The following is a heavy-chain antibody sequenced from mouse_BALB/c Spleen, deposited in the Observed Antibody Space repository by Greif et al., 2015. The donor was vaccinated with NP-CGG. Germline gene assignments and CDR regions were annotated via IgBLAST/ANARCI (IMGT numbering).Heavy chain of an antibody. V-gene: IGHV14-3*02. CDR2: IDPANGNT. D-gene: IGHD2-14*01. J-gene: IGHJ4*01. CDR1: GFNIKDTY. CDR3: ARSGVRRGYAMDY. Sequence: VQLQQSGAELVRPGALVKLSCTASGFNIKDTYMHWVKQRPEQGLEWIGRIDPANGNTKYDPKFQGKATITADTSSNTAYLQLSSLTSEDTAVYYCARSGVRRGYAMDYWGQGTSVTVSS.